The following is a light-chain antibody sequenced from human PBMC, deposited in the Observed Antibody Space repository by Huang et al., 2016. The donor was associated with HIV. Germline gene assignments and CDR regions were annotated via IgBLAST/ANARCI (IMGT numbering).Light chain of an antibody. Sequence: EIVITQSQATLSGSPGERAALSCRASQPVDSALAWYQHKPCQAPRLLVYGASTRATGIPARFSGSGSGTEFTLTISSLQSEDFAVYYCQQYNNWPRTFGPGTKVDIK. J-gene: IGKJ3*01. CDR1: QPVDSA. CDR2: GAS. CDR3: QQYNNWPRT. V-gene: IGKV3-15*01.